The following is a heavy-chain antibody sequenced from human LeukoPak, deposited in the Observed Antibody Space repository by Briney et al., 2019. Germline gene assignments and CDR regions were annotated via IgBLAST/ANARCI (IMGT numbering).Heavy chain of an antibody. CDR3: ARNDFWSGYAFDI. Sequence: SVTLSLTCAVSGGSISIGGYSWSWIRQPPGKGPEWIGYIYHSGSTYYNPPLKSRVTISVDRSKNQFSLKLSSVTAADTAVYYCARNDFWSGYAFDIWGQGTMVTVSS. CDR2: IYHSGST. J-gene: IGHJ3*02. CDR1: GGSISIGGYS. V-gene: IGHV4-30-2*01. D-gene: IGHD3-3*01.